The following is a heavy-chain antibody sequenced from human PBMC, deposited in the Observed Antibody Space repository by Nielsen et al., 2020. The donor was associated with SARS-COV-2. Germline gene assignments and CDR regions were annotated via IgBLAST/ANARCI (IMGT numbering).Heavy chain of an antibody. J-gene: IGHJ6*02. CDR3: ARLRNDILTGYVGMDV. V-gene: IGHV2-70*01. D-gene: IGHD3-9*01. Sequence: SGPTLVTPPQTITLTCTFSRFSLSTSGMCVSWIRQPPGKALEWLALIDWDDDKYYSTSLKTRLTISKDTSKNQVVLTMTNMDPVDTATYYCARLRNDILTGYVGMDVWGQGTTVTVSS. CDR1: RFSLSTSGMC. CDR2: IDWDDDK.